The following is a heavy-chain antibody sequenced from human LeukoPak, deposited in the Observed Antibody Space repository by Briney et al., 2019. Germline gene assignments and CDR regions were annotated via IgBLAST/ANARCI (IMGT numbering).Heavy chain of an antibody. J-gene: IGHJ6*03. CDR1: GFTFSSYW. V-gene: IGHV3-74*01. CDR3: ASDSNYYYYMDV. Sequence: PGGSLRLSCAASGFTFSSYWMHWVRQAPGQGLVWVSRINSDGSSTSYADSAKGRFTISRDNAKNTLYLQMNSLRAEDTAVYYCASDSNYYYYMDVWGKGTTVTISS. CDR2: INSDGSST.